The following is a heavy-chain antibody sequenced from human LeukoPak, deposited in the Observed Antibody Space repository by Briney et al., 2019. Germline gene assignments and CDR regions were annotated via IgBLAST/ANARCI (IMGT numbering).Heavy chain of an antibody. D-gene: IGHD3-22*01. CDR2: INPNSGGT. J-gene: IGHJ4*02. Sequence: ASVKVSCKASGYTFTGYYMHWVRQAPGQGLEWMGFINPNSGGTNYAQKFQGRVTMTRDTSISTAYMELSRLTSDDTALYYCARVKAYYDSSASFDYWGQGTLVTVSS. CDR1: GYTFTGYY. V-gene: IGHV1-2*02. CDR3: ARVKAYYDSSASFDY.